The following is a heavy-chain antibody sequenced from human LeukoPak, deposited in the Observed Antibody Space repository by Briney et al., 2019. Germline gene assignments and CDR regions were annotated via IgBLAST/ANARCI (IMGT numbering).Heavy chain of an antibody. D-gene: IGHD2-15*01. CDR1: WFTVSTSY. CDR3: ARAYCSGDTCCSVYFDY. Sequence: GGSLRLSCAASWFTVSTSYMNWVRQAPGKGLEWVSVIYSDGRTYYADSGKGRFTISRDNSKNTVYLQMNSLRAEDTAVYYCARAYCSGDTCCSVYFDYWGQGTLVTVSS. CDR2: IYSDGRT. J-gene: IGHJ4*02. V-gene: IGHV3-53*01.